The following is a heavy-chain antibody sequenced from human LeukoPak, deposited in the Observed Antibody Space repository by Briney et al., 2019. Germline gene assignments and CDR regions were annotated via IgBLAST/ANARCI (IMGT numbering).Heavy chain of an antibody. D-gene: IGHD4-17*01. Sequence: ASETLSLTCTVSGYSISSGYYWGWIRQPPGKGLEWIGEINHSGSTNYNPSLKSRVTISVDTSKNQFSLKLSSVTAADTAVYYCARGRTVTRFDPWGQGTLVTVSS. CDR1: GYSISSGYY. J-gene: IGHJ5*02. V-gene: IGHV4-38-2*02. CDR2: INHSGST. CDR3: ARGRTVTRFDP.